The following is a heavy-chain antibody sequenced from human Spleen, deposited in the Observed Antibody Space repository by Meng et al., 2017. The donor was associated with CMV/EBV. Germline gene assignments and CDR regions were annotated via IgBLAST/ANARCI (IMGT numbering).Heavy chain of an antibody. V-gene: IGHV4-34*01. D-gene: IGHD3-22*01. CDR1: GFTFSSYW. J-gene: IGHJ6*02. Sequence: ESLKISCAASGFTFSSYWMSWVRQAPGKGLVWIGEINHSGSTNYNPSLKSRVTISVDTSKNQFSLKLSSVTAADTAVYYCARGRDSSGYSLPNYYYYGMDVWGQGTTVTVSS. CDR3: ARGRDSSGYSLPNYYYYGMDV. CDR2: INHSGST.